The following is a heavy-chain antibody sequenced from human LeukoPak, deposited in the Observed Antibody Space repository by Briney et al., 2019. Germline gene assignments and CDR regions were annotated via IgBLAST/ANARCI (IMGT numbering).Heavy chain of an antibody. CDR3: AKGKGVVGATRDTHDAFDI. V-gene: IGHV3-23*01. CDR1: GFTFSSYA. CDR2: ISGSGGST. Sequence: GGSLRLSCAASGFTFSSYAMSWVRQAPGKGLEWVSAISGSGGSTYYADSVKGRFTISRDNSKNTLYLQMNSLRAEDTAVYYCAKGKGVVGATRDTHDAFDIWGQGTMVTVSS. J-gene: IGHJ3*02. D-gene: IGHD1-26*01.